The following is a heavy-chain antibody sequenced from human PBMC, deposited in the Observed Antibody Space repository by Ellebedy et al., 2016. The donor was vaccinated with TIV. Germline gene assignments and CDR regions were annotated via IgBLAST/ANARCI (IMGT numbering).Heavy chain of an antibody. V-gene: IGHV3-30*03. D-gene: IGHD3-10*01. CDR2: ISDDGRKD. J-gene: IGHJ4*02. CDR3: ARDKVGRYYGSGSYTDH. CDR1: GFTYNQYG. Sequence: GESLKISCSASGFTYNQYGMHWVRQAPGKGLEWVAVISDDGRKDYYSESAKGRFTISRDNSKNTLLLLMNSLRREDTAMYYCARDKVGRYYGSGSYTDHWGQGTLVVVSS.